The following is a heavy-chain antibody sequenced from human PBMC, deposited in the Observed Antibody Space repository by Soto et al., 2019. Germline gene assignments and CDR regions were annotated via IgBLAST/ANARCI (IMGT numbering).Heavy chain of an antibody. CDR2: MNLNGDS. D-gene: IGHD6-13*01. J-gene: IGHJ4*02. CDR1: GYIFTSHD. Sequence: GASVKVSCKAFGYIFTSHDIDWVRQASGQGLEWMGWMNLNGDSGYAQDFRGRISMTRDTATDTAYMELSSLRSDDTAVYYCARGGPAAGFDLWGQGTLVTVSS. V-gene: IGHV1-8*01. CDR3: ARGGPAAGFDL.